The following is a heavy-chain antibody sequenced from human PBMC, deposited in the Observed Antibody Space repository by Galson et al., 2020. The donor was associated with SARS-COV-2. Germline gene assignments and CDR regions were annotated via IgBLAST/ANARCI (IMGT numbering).Heavy chain of an antibody. J-gene: IGHJ5*02. V-gene: IGHV6-1*01. Sequence: SQTLSLTCAISGDSVSSNSAAWNWFRQSPSRGLEWLGRTYYRSQWYNDYAVSVKSQITINADASKNQFSLQLSSVAPEDTAVYYCARERIYSSGSLNWFDPWGQGTMVTVSS. CDR2: TYYRSQWYN. CDR3: ARERIYSSGSLNWFDP. CDR1: GDSVSSNSAA. D-gene: IGHD3-22*01.